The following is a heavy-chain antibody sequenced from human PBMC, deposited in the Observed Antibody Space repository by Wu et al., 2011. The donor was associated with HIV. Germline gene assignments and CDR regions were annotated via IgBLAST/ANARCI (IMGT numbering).Heavy chain of an antibody. D-gene: IGHD3-3*01. Sequence: VQLVQSGAEVKKPGESLKISCKGSGYSFTNYWIGWVRQMPGKGLEWMGIIYPSDSDARYSPSFQGQVTISADKTISTAFLHWSSLKLSDTATYYCAVGHSNFLSCLWAKDWFDRWAREPWSPSP. CDR3: AVGHSNFLSCLWAKDWFDR. V-gene: IGHV5-51*03. J-gene: IGHJ5*02. CDR1: GYSFTNYW. CDR2: IYPSDSDA.